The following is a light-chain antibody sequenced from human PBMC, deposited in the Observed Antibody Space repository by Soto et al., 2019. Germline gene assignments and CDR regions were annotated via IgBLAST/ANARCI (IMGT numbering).Light chain of an antibody. CDR2: GTS. CDR3: QQYGSSPLT. J-gene: IGKJ4*01. V-gene: IGKV3-20*01. Sequence: DIVMTQSPATLSLSPGDRATLSCRASQSVNTSLAWYQQKAGQAPRLLIYGTSSRATGIPDRFSGSGSGTDFTLTISRLEPEEYAVYYCQQYGSSPLTFGGGTKVDIK. CDR1: QSVNTS.